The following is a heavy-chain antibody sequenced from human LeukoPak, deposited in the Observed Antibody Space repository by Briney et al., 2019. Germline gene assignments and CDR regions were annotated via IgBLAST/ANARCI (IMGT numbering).Heavy chain of an antibody. Sequence: GGSLRLSCAASGFTFSTYSMKWVRQAREKGLEWVSYISSSSGTIYYADSVKGRFTISRDNAKNSLYLQMNGLRDEDTAVYYCARDQSDYYGSGSYSEGSYWGQGTLVTVSS. CDR1: GFTFSTYS. J-gene: IGHJ4*02. D-gene: IGHD3-10*01. CDR3: ARDQSDYYGSGSYSEGSY. V-gene: IGHV3-48*02. CDR2: ISSSSGTI.